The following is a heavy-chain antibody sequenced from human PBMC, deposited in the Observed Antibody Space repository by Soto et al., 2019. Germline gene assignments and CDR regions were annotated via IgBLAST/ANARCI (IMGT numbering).Heavy chain of an antibody. D-gene: IGHD3-10*01. CDR1: GGSISSSSYY. Sequence: PSETLSLTCTVSGGSISSSSYYWGWIRQPPGKGLEWIGSIYYSGSTYYNPSLKSRVTISVDTSKNQFSLKLSSVTAADTAVYYCARHAATMVRGVIIGTPSWLDPCGQRPPVTVYS. V-gene: IGHV4-39*01. J-gene: IGHJ5*02. CDR2: IYYSGST. CDR3: ARHAATMVRGVIIGTPSWLDP.